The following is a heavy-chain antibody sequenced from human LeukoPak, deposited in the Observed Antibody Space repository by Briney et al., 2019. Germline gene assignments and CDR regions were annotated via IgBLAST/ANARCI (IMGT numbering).Heavy chain of an antibody. CDR2: IKSASDGGTT. D-gene: IGHD3-22*01. J-gene: IGHJ4*02. V-gene: IGHV3-15*01. CDR3: TTEYYYDSSGSLFYFDY. CDR1: GFTFTNAW. Sequence: GGSLRLSCTASGFTFTNAWMTWVRQAPGKGLVWVGRIKSASDGGTTDYAALVKGRFTISRDDSKNTLYLQMDSLNSEDSAVYYCTTEYYYDSSGSLFYFDYWGQGSLVTVSS.